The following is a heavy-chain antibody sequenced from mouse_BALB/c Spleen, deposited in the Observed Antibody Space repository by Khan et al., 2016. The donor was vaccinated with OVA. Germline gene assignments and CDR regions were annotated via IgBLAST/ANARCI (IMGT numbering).Heavy chain of an antibody. CDR1: GYTFTTAG. D-gene: IGHD2-14*01. CDR3: ARGGAAFYRNDGGAMDS. J-gene: IGHJ4*01. CDR2: INTHSGVP. V-gene: IGHV9-4*02. Sequence: QIQLVQSGPELKKPGETVRISCKASGYTFTTAGMQWVQKMPGKGLKWIGWINTHSGVPKYAEDFKGRFVFSLETSASTAYLQITNLNTEDTATYFCARGGAAFYRNDGGAMDSWGQGTSVTVSS.